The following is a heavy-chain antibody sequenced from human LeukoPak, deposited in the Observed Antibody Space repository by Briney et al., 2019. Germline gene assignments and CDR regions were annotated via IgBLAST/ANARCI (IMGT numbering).Heavy chain of an antibody. CDR3: ATYYDFWSGYMYYFDY. J-gene: IGHJ4*02. CDR2: ISGSGGTT. D-gene: IGHD3-3*01. V-gene: IGHV3-23*01. CDR1: GFTFSSYA. Sequence: PGGSLRLSCAASGFTFSSYAMSWVRQAPGKGLEWVSAISGSGGTTCYADSVKGRFTVSRDNSKNTLYLQMNSLRAEDTAVYYCATYYDFWSGYMYYFDYWGQGTLVTVSS.